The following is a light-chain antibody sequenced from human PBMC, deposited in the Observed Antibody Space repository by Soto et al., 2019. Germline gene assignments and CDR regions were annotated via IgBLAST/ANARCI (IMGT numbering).Light chain of an antibody. CDR2: WAS. V-gene: IGKV4-1*01. J-gene: IGKJ2*01. Sequence: DIVMTQSPDSLAVSLGERATINCKSSQSVLYSSNNKNYLAWYQQKPGQPPNLLIYWASTRESGVPDRFTGSGSGTDFTLTISSLQAGDVAVYYCQQYYSTPLTFGQGTKLEIK. CDR1: QSVLYSSNNKNY. CDR3: QQYYSTPLT.